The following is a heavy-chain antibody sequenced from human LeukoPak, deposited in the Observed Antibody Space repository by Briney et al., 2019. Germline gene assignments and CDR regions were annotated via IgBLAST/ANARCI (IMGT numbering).Heavy chain of an antibody. J-gene: IGHJ4*02. CDR3: ARETRREEYYYDSSGYYLSY. CDR2: INPSGGST. V-gene: IGHV1-46*01. D-gene: IGHD3-22*01. Sequence: ASVKVSCKASGYTFTSYYMHWVRQAPGQGLEWMGLINPSGGSTSYAQKFQGRVTMTRDTSTSTVYMELSSLRSEDTAVYYCARETRREEYYYDSSGYYLSYWGQGTLVTVSS. CDR1: GYTFTSYY.